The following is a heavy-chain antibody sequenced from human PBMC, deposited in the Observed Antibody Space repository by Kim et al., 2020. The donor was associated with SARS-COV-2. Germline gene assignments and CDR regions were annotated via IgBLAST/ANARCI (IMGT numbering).Heavy chain of an antibody. D-gene: IGHD6-13*01. J-gene: IGHJ3*02. CDR3: TSTEGSWGAFDI. V-gene: IGHV3-15*01. Sequence: DYGAPVKGRFTISRDDSKNTLYLQMNSLKTEDTAVYYCTSTEGSWGAFDIWGQGTMVTVSS.